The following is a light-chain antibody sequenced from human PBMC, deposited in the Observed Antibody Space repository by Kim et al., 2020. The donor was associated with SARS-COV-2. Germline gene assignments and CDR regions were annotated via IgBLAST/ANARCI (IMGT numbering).Light chain of an antibody. CDR3: QQYGSSPRT. CDR1: SSNS. J-gene: IGKJ1*01. Sequence: SSNSLAWYQQKAGHAPRLLIYGASTRATGIPDRFSGSGSGTDFTLTISRLEPEDFAVYYCQQYGSSPRTFGQGTKVDIK. V-gene: IGKV3-20*01. CDR2: GAS.